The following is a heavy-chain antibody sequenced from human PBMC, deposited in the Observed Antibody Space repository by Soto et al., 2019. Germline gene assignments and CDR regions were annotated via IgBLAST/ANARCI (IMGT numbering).Heavy chain of an antibody. CDR2: ISGNKMTT. J-gene: IGHJ1*01. D-gene: IGHD3-16*02. V-gene: IGHV3-23*01. CDR1: GFSFSEYG. CDR3: AKLRLNTITSLSDW. Sequence: EIQLLESGGGLAQPGGSLRLSCVASGFSFSEYGMSWVRQTPQKTLEWVASISGNKMTTFYPDSVKGRLFISRDNSVNTLHLQMNGLRDDDTAIYYCAKLRLNTITSLSDWWGQGVQVTVSS.